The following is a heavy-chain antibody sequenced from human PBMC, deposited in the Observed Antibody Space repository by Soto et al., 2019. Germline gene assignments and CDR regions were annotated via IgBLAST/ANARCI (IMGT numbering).Heavy chain of an antibody. D-gene: IGHD2-15*01. CDR2: IYHSGST. V-gene: IGHV4-4*02. Sequence: QVQLQESGPGLVKPSGTLSLTCAVSSGSISSSNWWSWVRQPPGKGLEWIGEIYHSGSTNYNPSLKRRVPISVDKSKTQFALRLSSVTAADTAVYYCASLEHCSGGSCPIDYWGQGTLVTVSS. J-gene: IGHJ4*02. CDR1: SGSISSSNW. CDR3: ASLEHCSGGSCPIDY.